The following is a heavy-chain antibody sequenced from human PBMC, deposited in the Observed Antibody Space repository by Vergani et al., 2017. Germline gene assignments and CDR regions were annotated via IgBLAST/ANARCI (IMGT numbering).Heavy chain of an antibody. CDR2: IIPILGIA. V-gene: IGHV1-69*04. Sequence: QVQLVQSGAEVKKPGSSVKVSCKASGGTFSSYAISWVRQAPGQGLEWMGRIIPILGIANYAQKFQGRVTITADKSTSTAYMELSSLRSEDTAVYYCARDRWVCYDILTGYSFDLWGRGTLVTVSS. J-gene: IGHJ2*01. D-gene: IGHD3-9*01. CDR3: ARDRWVCYDILTGYSFDL. CDR1: GGTFSSYA.